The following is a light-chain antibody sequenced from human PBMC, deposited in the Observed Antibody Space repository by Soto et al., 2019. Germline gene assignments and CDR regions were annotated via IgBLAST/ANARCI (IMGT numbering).Light chain of an antibody. J-gene: IGKJ3*01. CDR1: QGIYNY. Sequence: DIQLTQSPSSLSASVGDRVTITCRATQGIYNYLAWYQQKPGKVPKLLINAASTLRSGVPSRFSGIGSGTDFTLTISSLKPQDGATYYCQKYNSAPLTFGPGTKEEIK. CDR3: QKYNSAPLT. CDR2: AAS. V-gene: IGKV1-27*01.